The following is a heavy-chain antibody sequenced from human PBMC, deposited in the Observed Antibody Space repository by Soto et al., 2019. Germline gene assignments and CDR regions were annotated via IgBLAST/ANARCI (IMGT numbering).Heavy chain of an antibody. CDR2: TNPDNGVT. Sequence: ASVKVSCKASGYTFTDYYLHWVRQAPGQGLEWMGWTNPDNGVTNFAQKFQGRVTMTRDTSISTAYMELSSLRSDDTAVYYCARRKGGSSNYYFDYWGLGTLVTVSS. V-gene: IGHV1-2*02. D-gene: IGHD1-26*01. CDR1: GYTFTDYY. J-gene: IGHJ4*02. CDR3: ARRKGGSSNYYFDY.